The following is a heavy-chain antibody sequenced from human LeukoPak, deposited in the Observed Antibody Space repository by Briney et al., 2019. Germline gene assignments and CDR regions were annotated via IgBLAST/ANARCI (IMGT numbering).Heavy chain of an antibody. J-gene: IGHJ4*02. CDR1: GFTFSTYS. V-gene: IGHV3-21*05. CDR3: ARERQRWLQLGGGFDY. D-gene: IGHD5-24*01. CDR2: ISDSSSFI. Sequence: GGSLRLSCAASGFTFSTYSMNWVRQAPGKGLEWVSYISDSSSFIYYADSVKGRFTISRDNAKNSLYLQMNSLRAEDTALYYCARERQRWLQLGGGFDYWGQGTLVIVSS.